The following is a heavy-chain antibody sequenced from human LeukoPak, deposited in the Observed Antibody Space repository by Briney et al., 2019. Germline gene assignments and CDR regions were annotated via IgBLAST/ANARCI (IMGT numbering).Heavy chain of an antibody. Sequence: PSETLSLTCTVSGGSISSYYWSWLRQPPGKGLEWVGYIYYSGSTNYNPSLKSRVTISVDTSKNQFSLTLSSVTAADTAVYYCARAWYCSSTSCRRDAFDIWGQGTMVTVSS. CDR3: ARAWYCSSTSCRRDAFDI. D-gene: IGHD2-2*01. J-gene: IGHJ3*02. V-gene: IGHV4-59*01. CDR1: GGSISSYY. CDR2: IYYSGST.